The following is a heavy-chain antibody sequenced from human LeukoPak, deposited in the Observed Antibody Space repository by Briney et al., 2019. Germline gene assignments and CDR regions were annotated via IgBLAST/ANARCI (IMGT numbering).Heavy chain of an antibody. CDR1: GGSISSADYY. CDR3: ARDLLNEGNHLDY. D-gene: IGHD4-23*01. Sequence: PSETLSLTCTVSGGSISSADYYWSWIRQPPGKGLEWIGYIYYSGSASYNPSLTSRVSISVDTSKNHFSLNLSSVTAADTAVYYCARDLLNEGNHLDYWGQGTLVTVSS. V-gene: IGHV4-30-4*01. CDR2: IYYSGSA. J-gene: IGHJ4*02.